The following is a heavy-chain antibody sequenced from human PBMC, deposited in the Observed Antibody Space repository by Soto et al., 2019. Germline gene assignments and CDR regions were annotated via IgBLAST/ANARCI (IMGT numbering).Heavy chain of an antibody. V-gene: IGHV1-69*12. CDR2: IIPILGTP. Sequence: QVQLVQSGAEVKKPGSSVKVSCKASGGTFSNYAISWVRQSPGQGLEWMGGIIPILGTPNSAQKFQGRVTITADESTTTAYMERSSLRSEDTAVYYCARPAGDYLHHDAYDIWGQGTMVTVSS. CDR1: GGTFSNYA. D-gene: IGHD4-17*01. CDR3: ARPAGDYLHHDAYDI. J-gene: IGHJ3*02.